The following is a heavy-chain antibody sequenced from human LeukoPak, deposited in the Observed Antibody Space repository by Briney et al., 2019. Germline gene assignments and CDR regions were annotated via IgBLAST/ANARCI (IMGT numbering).Heavy chain of an antibody. D-gene: IGHD5-12*01. Sequence: GGSLRLSCAASGFSVSSNYMSWVRQAPGKGLEWVSLIYSGGSTYYADSVKGRFIISRDNAKNSLYLQMNSLRAEDTALYYCAKDISATSSGAFDIWGQGTMVTVSS. CDR1: GFSVSSNY. J-gene: IGHJ3*02. V-gene: IGHV3-53*05. CDR2: IYSGGST. CDR3: AKDISATSSGAFDI.